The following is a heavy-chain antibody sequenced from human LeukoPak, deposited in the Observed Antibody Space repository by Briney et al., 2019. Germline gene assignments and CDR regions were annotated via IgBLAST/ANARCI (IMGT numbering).Heavy chain of an antibody. J-gene: IGHJ4*02. CDR3: ARVRDGYNRNWAY. CDR2: IYYNVAT. Sequence: SETLSLTCTVSGGSISSSIYYWGWFRQPPGEGLEWIGSIYYNVATYYNSSLKSRVTISVDTSKNHLSLKLSSVTAADTAVYYCARVRDGYNRNWAYWGQGTLVTVSS. D-gene: IGHD5-24*01. V-gene: IGHV4-39*02. CDR1: GGSISSSIYY.